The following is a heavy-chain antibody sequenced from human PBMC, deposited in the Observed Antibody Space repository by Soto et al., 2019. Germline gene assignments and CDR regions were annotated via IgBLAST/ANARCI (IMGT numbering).Heavy chain of an antibody. CDR1: GYTFTSYG. Sequence: EASVKVSCKASGYTFTSYGISWVRQAPGQGLEWMGWISAYNGNTNYAQKLQGRVTMTTDTSTSTAYMELRSLRSDDTAVYYCATVYCSSTSCYGDYYYYGMDVWGQGTTVTVSS. D-gene: IGHD2-2*01. CDR2: ISAYNGNT. J-gene: IGHJ6*02. V-gene: IGHV1-18*04. CDR3: ATVYCSSTSCYGDYYYYGMDV.